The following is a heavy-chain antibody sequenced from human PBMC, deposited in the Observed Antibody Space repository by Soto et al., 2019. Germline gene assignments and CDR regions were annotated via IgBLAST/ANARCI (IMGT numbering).Heavy chain of an antibody. V-gene: IGHV4-59*08. CDR1: GGSFTNYY. CDR2: IYNTGST. CDR3: ARRNYYGSGSYHYYFDY. J-gene: IGHJ4*02. D-gene: IGHD3-10*01. Sequence: SETLSLTCTVSGGSFTNYYWSWIRQPPGRGLEWIGYIYNTGSTNYNPSLKSRVTISVDTSKNQFSLKLSSVTAADTAVYYCARRNYYGSGSYHYYFDYWGQGTLVTVS.